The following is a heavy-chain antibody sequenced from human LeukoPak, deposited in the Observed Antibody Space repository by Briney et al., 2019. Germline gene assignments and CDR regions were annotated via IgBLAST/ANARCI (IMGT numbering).Heavy chain of an antibody. Sequence: SETMSLTCTVSGASISSYYWSWIRQPPGKGLEWIGYIYYSGSTNYNPSLKSRVTISVDTSKNQFSLKLSSVTAADTAVYYCARDSPTFGSGYRNPTYYYYMHVWGKGTTVTVSS. J-gene: IGHJ6*03. CDR2: IYYSGST. CDR3: ARDSPTFGSGYRNPTYYYYMHV. CDR1: GASISSYY. D-gene: IGHD3-3*01. V-gene: IGHV4-59*01.